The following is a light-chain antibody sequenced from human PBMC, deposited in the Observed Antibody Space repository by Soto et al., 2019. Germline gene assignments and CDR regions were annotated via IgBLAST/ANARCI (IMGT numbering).Light chain of an antibody. V-gene: IGLV2-14*01. J-gene: IGLJ1*01. CDR1: SSDVGGYNY. Sequence: QSALTQPASVSGSPGQSITISCTGTSSDVGGYNYVSWYQQHPGKAPKLMIYEVSNRPSGVSNRSSGSKSGNTASLTISGLQAEDEADYYCSSYTSSSTPCVFGTGTKVTVL. CDR2: EVS. CDR3: SSYTSSSTPCV.